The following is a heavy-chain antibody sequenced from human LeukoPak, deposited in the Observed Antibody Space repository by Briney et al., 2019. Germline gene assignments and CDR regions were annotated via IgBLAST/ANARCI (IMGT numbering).Heavy chain of an antibody. CDR1: GFTFSSYS. CDR3: ARAEIGLSDY. J-gene: IGHJ4*02. CDR2: ISSSSSTI. V-gene: IGHV3-48*01. D-gene: IGHD3-16*02. Sequence: GGSLRLSCAASGFTFSSYSMNWVRQAPGKGLEWVSYISSSSSTIYYADSVKGRFTISRDNAKNSLYLQMNSLRAEDTAVYYCARAEIGLSDYWGQGTLVTVSS.